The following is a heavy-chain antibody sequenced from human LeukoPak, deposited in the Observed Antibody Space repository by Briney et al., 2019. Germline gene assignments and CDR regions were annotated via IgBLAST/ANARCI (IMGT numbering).Heavy chain of an antibody. J-gene: IGHJ3*02. CDR2: ISSSGTYV. Sequence: GGALILSCAASGFTFSSYAITWVRQAPGKGVEWDSSISSSGTYVYYADSVKGRFTISRDNAKNSLSLQMNSLRADDAAVYYCARASSKELAGYLPDGFDIWGQGTMVTVSS. CDR3: ARASSKELAGYLPDGFDI. V-gene: IGHV3-21*01. D-gene: IGHD3-9*01. CDR1: GFTFSSYA.